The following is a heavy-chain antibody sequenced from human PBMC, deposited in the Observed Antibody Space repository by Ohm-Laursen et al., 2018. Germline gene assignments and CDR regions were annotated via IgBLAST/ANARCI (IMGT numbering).Heavy chain of an antibody. CDR2: MYHSGNT. V-gene: IGHV4-38-2*02. J-gene: IGHJ4*02. CDR1: GHFISSGYY. Sequence: GTLSLTCAVSGHFISSGYYWGWIRQPPGKGLEWIGSMYHSGNTYYNPSLKSRVTISVDPSKNQFSLKLRSVTAADTAVYYCARDRRDYGDFYFDYWGQGGLVTVSS. CDR3: ARDRRDYGDFYFDY. D-gene: IGHD4-17*01.